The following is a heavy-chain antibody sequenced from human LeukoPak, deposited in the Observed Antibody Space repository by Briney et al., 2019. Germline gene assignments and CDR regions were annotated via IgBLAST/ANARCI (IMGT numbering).Heavy chain of an antibody. V-gene: IGHV1-18*01. J-gene: IGHJ6*02. D-gene: IGHD4-17*01. CDR3: ARPLVTTLGYYYCGMDV. Sequence: ASVKVSCKASGYTFTSYGISWVRQAPGQGLEWMGWISAYNGNTNYAQKLQGRVTMTTDTSTSTAYMELRSLRSDDTAVYYCARPLVTTLGYYYCGMDVWGQGTTVTVSS. CDR2: ISAYNGNT. CDR1: GYTFTSYG.